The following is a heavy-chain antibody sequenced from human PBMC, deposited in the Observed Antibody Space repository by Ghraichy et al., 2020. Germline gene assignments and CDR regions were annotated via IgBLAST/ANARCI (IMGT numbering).Heavy chain of an antibody. J-gene: IGHJ4*02. CDR1: GGSISSSNW. CDR3: ARGPDYYDSSGFDY. D-gene: IGHD3-22*01. CDR2: IYHSGST. Sequence: SETLSLTCAVSGGSISSSNWWSWVRQPPGKGLEWIGEIYHSGSTNYNPSLKSRVTISVDKSKNQFSLKLSSVTAADTAVYYCARGPDYYDSSGFDYWGQGTLVTVSS. V-gene: IGHV4-4*02.